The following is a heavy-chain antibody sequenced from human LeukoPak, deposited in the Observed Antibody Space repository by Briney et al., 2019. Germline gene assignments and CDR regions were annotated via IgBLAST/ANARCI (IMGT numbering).Heavy chain of an antibody. D-gene: IGHD6-19*01. CDR3: ARGSSGWYVAPYNWFDP. CDR2: IIPIFGTA. Sequence: ASVKVSCKASGGTFSSYAISWVRQAPGQGLEWMGGIIPIFGTANYAQKFQGRVTITAGESTSTAYMELSSLRSEDTAVYYCARGSSGWYVAPYNWFDPWGQGTLVTVSS. V-gene: IGHV1-69*13. CDR1: GGTFSSYA. J-gene: IGHJ5*02.